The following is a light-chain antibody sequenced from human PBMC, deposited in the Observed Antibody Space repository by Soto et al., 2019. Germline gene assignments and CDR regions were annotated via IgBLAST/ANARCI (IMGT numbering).Light chain of an antibody. J-gene: IGKJ1*01. V-gene: IGKV3-15*01. Sequence: EIVMTQSPATLSVSPGERATLSCRASQSVSSNLAWYQQKPGQAPRLLIYGASTRATGIPARFSGSGSGKEFTLTISSLQSEDFAFYYCQQYNNWWTFGQGTKVEIK. CDR2: GAS. CDR1: QSVSSN. CDR3: QQYNNWWT.